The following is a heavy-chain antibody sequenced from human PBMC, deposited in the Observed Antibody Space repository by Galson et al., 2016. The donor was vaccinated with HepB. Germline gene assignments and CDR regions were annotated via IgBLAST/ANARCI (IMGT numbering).Heavy chain of an antibody. D-gene: IGHD3-10*01. CDR2: IVVGSGNT. CDR1: GFIFSSSA. V-gene: IGHV1-58*01. Sequence: SVKVSCKASGFIFSSSAVHWLRQGRGQRPEWVGWIVVGSGNTYYAQTFQERVTITRDMSKRTAYMELSGLRSEDTAMYYCAGTITMLRGSIAYQYYYYGMDVWGRGTTVTVSS. J-gene: IGHJ6*02. CDR3: AGTITMLRGSIAYQYYYYGMDV.